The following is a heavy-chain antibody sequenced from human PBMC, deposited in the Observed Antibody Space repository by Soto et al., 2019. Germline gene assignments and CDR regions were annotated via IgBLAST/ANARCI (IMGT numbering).Heavy chain of an antibody. D-gene: IGHD6-6*01. CDR1: GFTFSSYA. J-gene: IGHJ4*02. Sequence: GGSLRLSCAASGFTFSSYAMSWVRQAPGKGLEWVSAISGSGGSTYYADSVKGRFTISRDNSKNTLYLHMNSLRAEDTAVYYGAKDRAGSSMPVDFDYWGQGTLVTVSS. V-gene: IGHV3-23*01. CDR2: ISGSGGST. CDR3: AKDRAGSSMPVDFDY.